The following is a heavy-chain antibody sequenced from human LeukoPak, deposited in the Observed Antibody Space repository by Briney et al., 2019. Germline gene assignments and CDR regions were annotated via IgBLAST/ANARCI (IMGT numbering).Heavy chain of an antibody. CDR3: VRSLPGTLLRGYGMDV. Sequence: GESLTISCKTSGYTFTSNWIGWVRQTPGKGLECMGVIFPRDSDVRYSPSFQGQVTISADKSTNTAYLHWGSLKASDSAMYYCVRSLPGTLLRGYGMDVWGPGTTVTVS. CDR1: GYTFTSNW. D-gene: IGHD3-10*01. V-gene: IGHV5-51*01. J-gene: IGHJ6*02. CDR2: IFPRDSDV.